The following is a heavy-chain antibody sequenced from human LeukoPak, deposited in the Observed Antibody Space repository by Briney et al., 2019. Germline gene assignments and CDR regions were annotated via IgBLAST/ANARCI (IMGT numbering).Heavy chain of an antibody. J-gene: IGHJ5*01. Sequence: GESLKISCKGSGFNFTAYWIAWVRQMPGKGLEWMGISHPTNSDTKYSPSFQGQVTISADKSSSTAYLQWNSLKASDTAMYYCARHQYYYDSSGNYGWFDSWGQGTLVTVSS. V-gene: IGHV5-51*01. CDR2: SHPTNSDT. CDR1: GFNFTAYW. CDR3: ARHQYYYDSSGNYGWFDS. D-gene: IGHD3-22*01.